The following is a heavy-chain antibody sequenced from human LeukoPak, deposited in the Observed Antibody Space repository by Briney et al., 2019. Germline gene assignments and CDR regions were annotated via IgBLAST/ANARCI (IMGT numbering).Heavy chain of an antibody. CDR3: ARDSTYYYDSGSSGPHYFDN. Sequence: PGASLRLSCTASGFTFESFSMTWVRQAPGKGLEWVSLISSGGTYEYYADSVKGRFTISRDNSKNTLYLQLNSLRAEDTAVYYCARDSTYYYDSGSSGPHYFDNWGQGTLVTVSS. CDR2: ISSGGTYE. CDR1: GFTFESFS. J-gene: IGHJ4*02. D-gene: IGHD3-10*01. V-gene: IGHV3-30*01.